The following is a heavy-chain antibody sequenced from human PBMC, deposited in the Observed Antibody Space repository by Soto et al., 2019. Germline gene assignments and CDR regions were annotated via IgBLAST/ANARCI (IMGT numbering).Heavy chain of an antibody. CDR1: GYTFTVYY. D-gene: IGHD1-26*01. J-gene: IGHJ4*02. CDR3: ARDLAKGGGSAGFDY. CDR2: INPKSGGT. Sequence: ASVKVSCKASGYTFTVYYIHLVRRARGQGLEWMGWINPKSGGTMYLQKFQGRVTMTWDTSISTAYMALTRLRSDDTAVYYCARDLAKGGGSAGFDYWGQGTLVTVSS. V-gene: IGHV1-2*02.